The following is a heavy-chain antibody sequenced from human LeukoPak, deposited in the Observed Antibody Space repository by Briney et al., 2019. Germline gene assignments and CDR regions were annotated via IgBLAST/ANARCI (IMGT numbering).Heavy chain of an antibody. J-gene: IGHJ4*02. CDR1: GGSISSYY. Sequence: SETLSLTCTVSGGSISSYYWSWIRQPPGKGLEWIGYIYYSGSTNYNPSLKSRVTISVDTSKNQFSLKLSSVTAADTAVYYCAGKLRAPEYDSSSYSDYWGQGTLVTVSS. CDR2: IYYSGST. D-gene: IGHD3-22*01. CDR3: AGKLRAPEYDSSSYSDY. V-gene: IGHV4-59*01.